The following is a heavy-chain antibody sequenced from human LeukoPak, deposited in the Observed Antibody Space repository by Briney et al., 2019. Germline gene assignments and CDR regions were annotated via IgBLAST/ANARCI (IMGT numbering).Heavy chain of an antibody. CDR3: ARGNPLGVVVPAARSSFYYYYMDV. J-gene: IGHJ6*03. Sequence: SETLSLTCTVSGGSISSGSYYWSWIRQPAGKGLEWIGRIYTSGSTNYNPSLKSRVTISVDTSKNQFSLKLSSVTAADTAVYYCARGNPLGVVVPAARSSFYYYYMDVWGKGTTVTVSS. V-gene: IGHV4-61*02. D-gene: IGHD2-2*01. CDR2: IYTSGST. CDR1: GGSISSGSYY.